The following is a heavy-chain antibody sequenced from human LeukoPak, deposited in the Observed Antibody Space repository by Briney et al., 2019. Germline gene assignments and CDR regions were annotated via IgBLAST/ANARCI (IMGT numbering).Heavy chain of an antibody. Sequence: SEKVSCKASGGTFSSYAISWVRQAPGQGLEWMGGIIPIFGTANYAQKFQGRVTITADESTSTAYMELSSLRSEDTAVYYCARDVRPWPAALENYYYYMHVWAKGTTVTVSS. V-gene: IGHV1-69*13. CDR2: IIPIFGTA. CDR1: GGTFSSYA. CDR3: ARDVRPWPAALENYYYYMHV. J-gene: IGHJ6*03. D-gene: IGHD2-2*01.